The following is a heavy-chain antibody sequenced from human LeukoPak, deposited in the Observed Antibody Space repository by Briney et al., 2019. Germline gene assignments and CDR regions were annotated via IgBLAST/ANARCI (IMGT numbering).Heavy chain of an antibody. Sequence: PGGSLRLSCATSGFIFSISALSWVRQAPGKGLEWASSISGSGGSTYHADSVKGRFTISRDSSKNTLYLQMNSLRAEDTAIYYCARVIRAAPGKGYFDYWGQGTLVTVSS. CDR3: ARVIRAAPGKGYFDY. J-gene: IGHJ4*02. CDR1: GFIFSISA. CDR2: ISGSGGST. D-gene: IGHD6-13*01. V-gene: IGHV3-23*01.